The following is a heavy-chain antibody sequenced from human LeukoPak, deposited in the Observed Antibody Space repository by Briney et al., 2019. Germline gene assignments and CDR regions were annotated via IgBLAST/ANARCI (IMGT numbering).Heavy chain of an antibody. CDR2: ISSSGSAI. Sequence: GGSLRLSCAASGFTFSSYGMHWVRQAPGKGLEWVSYISSSGSAIYYADSVKGRFTISRDNAKNSLYLQMNSLRAEDTAVYYCARDRGVAAVPQFYYYYYMDVWGKGTTVTISS. D-gene: IGHD6-13*01. CDR3: ARDRGVAAVPQFYYYYYMDV. CDR1: GFTFSSYG. J-gene: IGHJ6*03. V-gene: IGHV3-48*04.